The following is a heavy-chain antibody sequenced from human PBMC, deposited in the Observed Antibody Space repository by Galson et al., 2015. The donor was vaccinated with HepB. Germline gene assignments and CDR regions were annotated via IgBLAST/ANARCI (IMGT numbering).Heavy chain of an antibody. CDR1: EGTFGDYT. CDR2: IIPIFGAP. CDR3: VAIKDDY. J-gene: IGHJ4*02. V-gene: IGHV1-69*06. Sequence: SVKVSCKASEGTFGDYTISWLRQAPGQGLEWMGGIIPIFGAPNYAQSFQDRVTITADRFTISRDNSKNSLFLQMNSLRAEDTAVYYCVAIKDDYWGQGSLVTVSS.